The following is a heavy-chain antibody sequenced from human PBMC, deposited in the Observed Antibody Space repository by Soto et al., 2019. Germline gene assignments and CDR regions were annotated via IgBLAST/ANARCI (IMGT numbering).Heavy chain of an antibody. Sequence: SETLSLTCTVSGGSISNAAYSWSWIRQPPGKGLEWIGYIYPSGMPFYNPSLRSRVTVSIDRSNDQFSLNLKSVTAADTAVYYCARERGGYGLFDSWGQGTLVTVSS. CDR1: GGSISNAAYS. CDR3: ARERGGYGLFDS. CDR2: IYPSGMP. J-gene: IGHJ4*02. D-gene: IGHD5-18*01. V-gene: IGHV4-30-2*01.